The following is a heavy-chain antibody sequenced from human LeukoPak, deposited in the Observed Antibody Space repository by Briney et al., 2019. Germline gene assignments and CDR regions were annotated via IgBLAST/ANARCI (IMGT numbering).Heavy chain of an antibody. CDR3: ARRRRIGAAGGDGMDV. CDR1: GGSMSNYY. J-gene: IGHJ6*02. D-gene: IGHD6-13*01. V-gene: IGHV4-4*09. CDR2: TYNSGRP. Sequence: SETLSLTCTVSGGSMSNYYWTWIRQPPGQGLEWIGYTYNSGRPNYNPSLKSRVTISADTSKNQFSLKLDSVTAADTANYYCARRRRIGAAGGDGMDVWGQGTTVTVSS.